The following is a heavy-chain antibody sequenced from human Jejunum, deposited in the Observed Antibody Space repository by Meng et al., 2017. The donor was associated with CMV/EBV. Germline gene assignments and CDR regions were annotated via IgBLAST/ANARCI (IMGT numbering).Heavy chain of an antibody. Sequence: TGTGYFVHWVRQAPGQGLEWMGWINPNRGGTNYARDFQGRVTVTRDTSMRTVHMQLSGLKSDDSAVYFCASTGDSTTATQALDYWGQGTLVTVSS. CDR3: ASTGDSTTATQALDY. D-gene: IGHD1-26*01. CDR1: TGTGYF. CDR2: INPNRGGT. J-gene: IGHJ4*01. V-gene: IGHV1-2*02.